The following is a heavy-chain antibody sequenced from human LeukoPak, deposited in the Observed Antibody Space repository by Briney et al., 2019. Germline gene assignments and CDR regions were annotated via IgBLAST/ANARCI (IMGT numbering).Heavy chain of an antibody. V-gene: IGHV3-30*02. CDR2: IRNDGSDK. CDR3: AELGITMIGGV. CDR1: GFTFSSHG. Sequence: GGSLRLSCGASGFTFSSHGMHWVRQAPGRGLEWVAFIRNDGSDKYYADSVKGRFTISRDNAKNSLYLQMNSLRAEDTAVYYCAELGITMIGGVWGKGTTVTISS. D-gene: IGHD3-10*02. J-gene: IGHJ6*04.